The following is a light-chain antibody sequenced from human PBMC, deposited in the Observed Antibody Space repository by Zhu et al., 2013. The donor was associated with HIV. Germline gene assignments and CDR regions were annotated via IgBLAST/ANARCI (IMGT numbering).Light chain of an antibody. CDR3: QQYDNLPRSS. V-gene: IGKV1-16*01. CDR1: EDINNC. Sequence: DIQMTQSPSSLSASVGDTVTIFCRASEDINNCLAWLQQRPGKAPKSLIYETSSLQDGVPSRFSGSVSGTDFTLTISSLQPEDTATYFCQQYDNLPRSSFGQGTKPEIK. J-gene: IGKJ2*04. CDR2: ETS.